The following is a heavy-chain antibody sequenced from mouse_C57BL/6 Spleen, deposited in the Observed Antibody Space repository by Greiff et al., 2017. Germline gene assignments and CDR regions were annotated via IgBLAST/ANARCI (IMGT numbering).Heavy chain of an antibody. Sequence: EVQLVESGPGLVKPSQSLSLTCSVTGYSITSGYYWNWIRQFPGNKLEWMGYISYDGSNNYNPSLKNRISITRDTSKNQFFLKLNSVTTEDTATYYCARVVEYYFDYWGQGTTLTVSS. V-gene: IGHV3-6*01. J-gene: IGHJ2*01. D-gene: IGHD6-2*01. CDR1: GYSITSGYY. CDR2: ISYDGSN. CDR3: ARVVEYYFDY.